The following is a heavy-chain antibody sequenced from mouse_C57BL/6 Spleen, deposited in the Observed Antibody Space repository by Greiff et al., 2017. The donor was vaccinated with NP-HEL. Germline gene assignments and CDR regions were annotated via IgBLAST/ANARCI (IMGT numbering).Heavy chain of an antibody. CDR1: GYTFTSYG. CDR3: ARRWLLRGNAMDY. D-gene: IGHD2-3*01. CDR2: IYPRSGNT. Sequence: QVQLQQSGAELARPGASVKLSCKASGYTFTSYGISWVKQRTGQGLEWIGEIYPRSGNTYYNEKFKGKATLTADKSSSTAYMELRSLTSEDSAVYFCARRWLLRGNAMDYWGQGTSVTVSS. V-gene: IGHV1-81*01. J-gene: IGHJ4*01.